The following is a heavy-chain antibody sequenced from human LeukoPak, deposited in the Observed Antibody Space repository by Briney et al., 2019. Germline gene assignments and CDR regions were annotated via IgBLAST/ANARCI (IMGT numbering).Heavy chain of an antibody. CDR2: IYPGDSDT. D-gene: IGHD2-15*01. J-gene: IGHJ5*02. V-gene: IGHV5-51*01. Sequence: GESLKISCKGSGYSFTSYWIGWVRQMPGKGLEWMGIIYPGDSDTRYSPSFQGQVTISADKSISTAYLQWSSLKALDTAMYYCARSDYCSGGSCSPSNWFDPWGQGTLVTVSS. CDR3: ARSDYCSGGSCSPSNWFDP. CDR1: GYSFTSYW.